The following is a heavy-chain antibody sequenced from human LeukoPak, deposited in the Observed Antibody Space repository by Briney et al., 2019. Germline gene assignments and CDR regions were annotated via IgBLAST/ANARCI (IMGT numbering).Heavy chain of an antibody. CDR1: GFSFSMYS. V-gene: IGHV3-23*01. D-gene: IGHD3-10*01. J-gene: IGHJ4*02. Sequence: GGSLRLSCAASGFSFSMYSMSWIRQAPGKGLEWVSVISDNGAVTFYGDSVKGRFTISRDNSKNRLYLQMSSLRVEETAVYYCAKVGRSTMVRDYFDYWGQGTLVTVSS. CDR3: AKVGRSTMVRDYFDY. CDR2: ISDNGAVT.